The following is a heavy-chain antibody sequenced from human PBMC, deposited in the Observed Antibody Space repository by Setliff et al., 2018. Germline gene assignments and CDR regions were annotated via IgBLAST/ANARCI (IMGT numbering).Heavy chain of an antibody. CDR3: ARGPPGYYYYMNV. Sequence: SETLSLTCNVSGGSISSYSWSWIRQAPGKGLEWIGYLYYSGNTNSNPSLKSRVTISGDTSQNYFSLKLTSVTEADTAVYYCARGPPGYYYYMNVWGQGTTVTVSS. CDR1: GGSISSYS. J-gene: IGHJ6*03. CDR2: LYYSGNT. V-gene: IGHV4-59*01.